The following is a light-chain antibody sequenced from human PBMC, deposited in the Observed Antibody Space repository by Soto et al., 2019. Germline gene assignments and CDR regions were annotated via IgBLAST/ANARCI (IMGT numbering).Light chain of an antibody. CDR1: QTISTY. CDR2: DAS. V-gene: IGKV1-39*01. Sequence: DIQMTQSPSSLSASLGDRVTITCRASQTISTYLNWYQQKPGKAPRLLIYDASSLQSGVPSRFSGSGSGTDFTLTISSLQPEDFATYYCQQSYSTPITFGPGTKVDI. CDR3: QQSYSTPIT. J-gene: IGKJ3*01.